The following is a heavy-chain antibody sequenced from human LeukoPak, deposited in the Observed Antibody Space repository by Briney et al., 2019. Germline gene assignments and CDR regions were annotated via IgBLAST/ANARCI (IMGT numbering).Heavy chain of an antibody. CDR1: GYTFTGYY. D-gene: IGHD3-3*01. CDR3: ARAVTIFGVVSPPGY. Sequence: ASVKVSCKASGYTFTGYYMHWVRQAPGQGLEWMGWINPNSGGTNYAQKFQGRVPMTRDTSISTAYMELSRLRSDDTAVYYCARAVTIFGVVSPPGYWGQGTLVTVSS. J-gene: IGHJ4*02. V-gene: IGHV1-2*02. CDR2: INPNSGGT.